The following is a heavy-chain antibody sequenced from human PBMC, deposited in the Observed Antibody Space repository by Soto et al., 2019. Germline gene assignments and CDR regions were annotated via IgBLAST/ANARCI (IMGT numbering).Heavy chain of an antibody. Sequence: ETLSLTCPVSGGSVSSGSYYSSWIRQPPGKGLEWIGYIYYSGSTNYNPSLKSRVTISVDTSKNQFSLKLSSVTAADTAVYYCARVGGYYDSSGYPNWFDPWGQGTLVTVYS. D-gene: IGHD3-22*01. V-gene: IGHV4-61*01. CDR1: GGSVSSGSYY. CDR3: ARVGGYYDSSGYPNWFDP. CDR2: IYYSGST. J-gene: IGHJ5*02.